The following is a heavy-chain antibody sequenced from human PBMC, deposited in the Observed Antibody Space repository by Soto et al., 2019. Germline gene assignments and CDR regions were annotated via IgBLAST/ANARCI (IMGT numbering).Heavy chain of an antibody. CDR3: ARDHDSSWTPHYYYGMDV. CDR1: GYTFTSYA. D-gene: IGHD6-13*01. CDR2: INAGNGNT. Sequence: GASVKVSCKASGYTFTSYAMHWVRQAPGQRLEWMGWINAGNGNTKYSQKFQGRVTITRDTSASTAYMELSSPRSEDTAVYYCARDHDSSWTPHYYYGMDVWGQGTTVTVSS. V-gene: IGHV1-3*01. J-gene: IGHJ6*02.